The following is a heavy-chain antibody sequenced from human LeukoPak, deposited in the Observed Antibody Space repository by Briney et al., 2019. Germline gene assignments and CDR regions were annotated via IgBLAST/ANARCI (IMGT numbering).Heavy chain of an antibody. J-gene: IGHJ4*02. CDR1: GGSINSYY. CDR2: VSNSGST. CDR3: ARGMRRYFDY. V-gene: IGHV4-59*01. Sequence: SETLSLTCTVSGGSINSYYGSWIRQPPGKGLEWIGYVSNSGSTNYNPSLESRVTISIDMSKKQFSLKLNSVTVEDTAVYYCARGMRRYFDYWGQGTLVTVSS. D-gene: IGHD2-8*01.